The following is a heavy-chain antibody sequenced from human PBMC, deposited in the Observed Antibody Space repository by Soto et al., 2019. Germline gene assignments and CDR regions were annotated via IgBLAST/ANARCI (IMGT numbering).Heavy chain of an antibody. Sequence: QVQLVQSGAEVKKPGASVKVSCKASGYTFTSYDIKWVRQATGQGLEWMGWMNPNSGNTGYAQKFQGRVTMTRNTSISTAYMELSSLRSEDTAVYYCAREVGFLEPVMGHYGMDVWGQGTTVTVSS. D-gene: IGHD3-3*02. J-gene: IGHJ6*02. CDR1: GYTFTSYD. CDR3: AREVGFLEPVMGHYGMDV. V-gene: IGHV1-8*01. CDR2: MNPNSGNT.